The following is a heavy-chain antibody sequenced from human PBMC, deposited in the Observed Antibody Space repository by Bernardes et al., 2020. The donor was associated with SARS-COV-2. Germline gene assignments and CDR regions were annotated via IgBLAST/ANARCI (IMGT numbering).Heavy chain of an antibody. CDR3: AREEGWWGSGYDSLGY. CDR1: GYTFTGYY. D-gene: IGHD5-12*01. CDR2: INPNSGGT. J-gene: IGHJ4*02. V-gene: IGHV1-2*02. Sequence: ASVKVSCKASGYTFTGYYMHWVRQAPGQGLEWMGWINPNSGGTNYAQKFQGRVTMTRDTSISTAYMELSRLRSDDTAVYYCAREEGWWGSGYDSLGYWGQGTLVTVSS.